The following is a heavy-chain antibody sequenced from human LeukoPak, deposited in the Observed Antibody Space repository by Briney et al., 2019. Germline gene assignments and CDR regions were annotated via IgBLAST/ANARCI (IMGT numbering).Heavy chain of an antibody. D-gene: IGHD6-19*01. CDR3: AKDARRTSGWYYFDY. J-gene: IGHJ4*02. CDR2: ISYSGDAT. CDR1: GFSFSNYV. Sequence: GGSLRLSCAASGFSFSNYVMSWVRQAPGKGLEWVSSISYSGDATYNADSVKGRFTISRDNSKNTLYVQMSSLRAEDSAVYYCAKDARRTSGWYYFDYWGRGIPVTVSS. V-gene: IGHV3-23*01.